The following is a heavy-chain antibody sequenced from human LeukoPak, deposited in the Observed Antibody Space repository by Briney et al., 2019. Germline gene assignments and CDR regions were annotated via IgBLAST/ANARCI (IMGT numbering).Heavy chain of an antibody. CDR3: ARENRKSGSQFDY. D-gene: IGHD3-10*01. Sequence: GASVKVSCKASGGTFSSYAIGWVRQAPGQGLEWMGIINPSGGSTSYAQKFQGRVTMTRDTSTSTVYMELSSLRSEDTAVYYCARENRKSGSQFDYWGQGTLVTVSS. CDR1: GGTFSSYA. V-gene: IGHV1-46*01. CDR2: INPSGGST. J-gene: IGHJ4*02.